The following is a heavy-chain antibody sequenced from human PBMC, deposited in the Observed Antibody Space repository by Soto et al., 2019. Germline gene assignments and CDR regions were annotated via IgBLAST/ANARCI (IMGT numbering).Heavy chain of an antibody. CDR1: GYSFTSYW. CDR3: ARHKGDCSSTSCYWISAFDI. Sequence: XECLTVSWKGSGYSFTSYWISWVRQMRGKGLEWMGRIDPSDSYTNYSPSFQGHVTISADKSISTAYLQWSSLKASDTAMYYCARHKGDCSSTSCYWISAFDIWAQVTMVTVS. CDR2: IDPSDSYT. V-gene: IGHV5-10-1*01. J-gene: IGHJ3*02. D-gene: IGHD2-2*01.